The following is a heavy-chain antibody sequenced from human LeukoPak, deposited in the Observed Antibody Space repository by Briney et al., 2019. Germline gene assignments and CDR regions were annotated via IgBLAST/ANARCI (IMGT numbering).Heavy chain of an antibody. CDR2: IYYSGST. D-gene: IGHD5-18*01. CDR1: GGSISSYY. CDR3: ARHFSPERRRIQLWFQPWDY. Sequence: SETLSLTCAVYGGSISSYYWSWIRQPPGKGLEWIGYIYYSGSTNYNPSLKSRVTISVDTSKNQFSLKLSSVTAADTAVYYCARHFSPERRRIQLWFQPWDYWGQGTLVTVSS. V-gene: IGHV4-59*08. J-gene: IGHJ4*02.